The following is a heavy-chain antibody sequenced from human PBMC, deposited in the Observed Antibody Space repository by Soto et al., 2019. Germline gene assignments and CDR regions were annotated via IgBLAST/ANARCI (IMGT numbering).Heavy chain of an antibody. CDR1: GGSISSGGYY. V-gene: IGHV4-31*03. D-gene: IGHD3-22*01. CDR2: LFYSGTS. J-gene: IGHJ4*02. CDR3: ASGVYDRSGWGYFDY. Sequence: QVRLQESGPGLVKPSQTLSLTCTVSGGSISSGGYYWSWIRQHPVKGLEWIGYLFYSGTSNYNPSLKGRVTISLDMSKNQFSLKLSSATAADTAVYYCASGVYDRSGWGYFDYWGQGTLVTASS.